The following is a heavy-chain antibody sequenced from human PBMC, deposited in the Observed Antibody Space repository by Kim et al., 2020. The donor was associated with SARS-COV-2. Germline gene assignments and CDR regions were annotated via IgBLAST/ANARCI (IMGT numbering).Heavy chain of an antibody. D-gene: IGHD6-19*01. Sequence: YGDSVKGRFTISRDNAKDTLYLQMNSLRAEDTAVYYCARRQFTSGWYYFDYWGQGTLVTVSS. J-gene: IGHJ4*02. CDR3: ARRQFTSGWYYFDY. V-gene: IGHV3-74*01.